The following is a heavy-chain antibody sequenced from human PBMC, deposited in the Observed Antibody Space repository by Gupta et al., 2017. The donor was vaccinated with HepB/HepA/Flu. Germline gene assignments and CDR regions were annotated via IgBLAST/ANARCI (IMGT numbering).Heavy chain of an antibody. D-gene: IGHD3-22*01. Sequence: EVQLVESGGGFVKPGGSLRLSCAVSGFTFSDGWMSWVRQAPGKGLEWVGRIKSKSDDETAHYAAPVKGRFTISRDDSKNTLYLQMNSLKTEDTAMYYCTTFFYASSGDYVDYWGQGTLVTVSS. CDR3: TTFFYASSGDYVDY. CDR1: GFTFSDGW. CDR2: IKSKSDDETA. V-gene: IGHV3-15*01. J-gene: IGHJ4*02.